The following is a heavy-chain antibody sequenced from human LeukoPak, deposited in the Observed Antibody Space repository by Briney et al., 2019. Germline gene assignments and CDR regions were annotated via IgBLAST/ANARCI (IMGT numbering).Heavy chain of an antibody. CDR3: AKERQTGDYFTSDY. CDR2: INNRGSST. CDR1: GFTVSSNY. V-gene: IGHV3-53*01. Sequence: GGSLRLSCAASGFTVSSNYMSWVRQAPGEGLEWLSAINNRGSSTYYAGSVKDRFTISRDNSENTLYLQMNSLTVDDTAVYFCAKERQTGDYFTSDYWGQGTLVTVSS. D-gene: IGHD4-17*01. J-gene: IGHJ4*02.